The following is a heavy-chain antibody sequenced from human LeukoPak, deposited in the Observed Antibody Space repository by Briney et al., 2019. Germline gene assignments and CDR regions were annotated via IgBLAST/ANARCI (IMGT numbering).Heavy chain of an antibody. D-gene: IGHD3-22*01. CDR2: ISGSGDNT. J-gene: IGHJ4*02. CDR3: AKGSYYDSSGSFYFDY. CDR1: GFTFSSYA. V-gene: IGHV3-23*01. Sequence: GGSLRLTCAASGFTFSSYAMSWVRQAPGKGLEWVSGISGSGDNTYYADSVKGRFTISRDNSKNTLYVQVNSLGTEDTAAYYCAKGSYYDSSGSFYFDYWGQGTLVTVSS.